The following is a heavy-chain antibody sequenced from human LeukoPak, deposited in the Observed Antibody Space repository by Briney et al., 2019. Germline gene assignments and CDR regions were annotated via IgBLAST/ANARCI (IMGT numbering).Heavy chain of an antibody. CDR1: GFTFTGYW. Sequence: GGSLRLSCAASGFTFTGYWMVWVRQAPGKGLEWVAHIKQDGSQKHYVDSVKGRFTISRDNAKKSLYLQMSNLRAEDTGVYYCAREDWGPDYWGQGTLVTVSS. CDR3: AREDWGPDY. D-gene: IGHD7-27*01. J-gene: IGHJ4*02. CDR2: IKQDGSQK. V-gene: IGHV3-7*01.